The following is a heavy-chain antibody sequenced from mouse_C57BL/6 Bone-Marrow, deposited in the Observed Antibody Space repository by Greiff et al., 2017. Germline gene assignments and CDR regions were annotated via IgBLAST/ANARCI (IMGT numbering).Heavy chain of an antibody. J-gene: IGHJ2*01. V-gene: IGHV5-4*03. Sequence: EVKLQESGGGLVKPGGSLKLSCAASGFTFSSYAMSWVRQTPEKRLEWVATISDGGSYTYYPDNVKGRFTISRDNAKNNLYLQMSHLKSEDTAMYYCARGSLTGGYFDYWGQGTTLTVSS. CDR3: ARGSLTGGYFDY. D-gene: IGHD4-1*01. CDR2: ISDGGSYT. CDR1: GFTFSSYA.